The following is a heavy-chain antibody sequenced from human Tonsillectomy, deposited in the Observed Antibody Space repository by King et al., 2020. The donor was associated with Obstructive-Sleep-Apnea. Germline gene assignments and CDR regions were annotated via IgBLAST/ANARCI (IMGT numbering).Heavy chain of an antibody. CDR2: IRYDGSNK. D-gene: IGHD1-26*01. Sequence: VQLVESGGGVVQPGGSLRLSCAASGFTFSSYGMHWVRQAPGKGLEWGAFIRYDGSNKYYADSVKGRFTISRDNSKNTLYLQMNSLRAEDTAVYYCARSGSYLDAFDIWGQGTMVTVSS. CDR3: ARSGSYLDAFDI. J-gene: IGHJ3*02. CDR1: GFTFSSYG. V-gene: IGHV3-30*02.